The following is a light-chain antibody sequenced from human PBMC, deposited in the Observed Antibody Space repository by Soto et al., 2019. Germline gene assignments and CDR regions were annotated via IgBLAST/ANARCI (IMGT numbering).Light chain of an antibody. CDR1: SSDVGGYNF. V-gene: IGLV2-14*01. CDR3: SSYTSSSTLVV. Sequence: QSVLTQPASVSGSPGQSITIPCTGTSSDVGGYNFVSWYQQYPGKAPKLMIYDVTNRPSGVSNRFSASKSGNTASLTISGLQAEDEANYYCSSYTSSSTLVVFGGGTQLTVL. CDR2: DVT. J-gene: IGLJ7*01.